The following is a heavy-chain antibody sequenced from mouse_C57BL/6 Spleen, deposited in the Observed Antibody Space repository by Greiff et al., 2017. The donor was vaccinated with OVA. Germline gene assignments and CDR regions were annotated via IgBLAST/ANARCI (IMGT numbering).Heavy chain of an antibody. J-gene: IGHJ2*01. D-gene: IGHD2-4*01. CDR1: GYTFTSYW. CDR2: IHLNSGST. Sequence: QVQLQQPGAELVKPGASVKLSCKASGYTFTSYWMHWVKQRPGQGLEWIGMIHLNSGSTNYNEKFKSKATLTVDKSSSTAYMQLSSLTSEDSAVYYCARRDYDYDFYFDYWGQGTTLTVSS. V-gene: IGHV1-64*01. CDR3: ARRDYDYDFYFDY.